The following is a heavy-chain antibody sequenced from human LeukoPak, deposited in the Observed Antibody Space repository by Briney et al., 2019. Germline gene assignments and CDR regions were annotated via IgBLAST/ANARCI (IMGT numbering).Heavy chain of an antibody. CDR2: IYYSGST. V-gene: IGHV4-38-2*02. D-gene: IGHD6-19*01. CDR1: GYSISSGYY. J-gene: IGHJ6*03. Sequence: SETLSLTCTVSGYSISSGYYWGWIRQPPGKGLEWIGSIYYSGSTYYNPSLKSRVTISVDTSTNQFSLRLSSVTAADTAVYYCAGTVAGTFYYYMDVWGKGTTVTVSS. CDR3: AGTVAGTFYYYMDV.